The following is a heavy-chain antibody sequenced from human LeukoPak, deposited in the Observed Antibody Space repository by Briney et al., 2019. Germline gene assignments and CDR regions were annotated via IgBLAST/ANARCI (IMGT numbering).Heavy chain of an antibody. CDR3: ARERSYYYGMDV. Sequence: GGSLRLSCAASGFTFSSYWMHWVRQAPGKGLVWVSRINSDGSSTSYADSVKGRFTISRDNAKNTLYLQMNSLRAEDTAVYYCARERSYYYGMDVWGQGTTVTVSS. V-gene: IGHV3-74*01. J-gene: IGHJ6*02. CDR2: INSDGSST. CDR1: GFTFSSYW.